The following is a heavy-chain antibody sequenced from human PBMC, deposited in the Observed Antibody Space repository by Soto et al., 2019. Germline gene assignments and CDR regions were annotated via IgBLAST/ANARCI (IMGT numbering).Heavy chain of an antibody. CDR3: AKDWRESLPGDAFDI. CDR1: GFTFSSYG. Sequence: QVQLVESGGGVVQPGRSLRLSCAASGFTFSSYGMHWVRQAPGKGLERVGVITYDGSNKFYADSVKGRFTISGENSKNTLYLQMNSLRAEDAAVYYCAKDWRESLPGDAFDIWGQGTMVTVSS. V-gene: IGHV3-30*18. D-gene: IGHD3-10*01. J-gene: IGHJ3*02. CDR2: ITYDGSNK.